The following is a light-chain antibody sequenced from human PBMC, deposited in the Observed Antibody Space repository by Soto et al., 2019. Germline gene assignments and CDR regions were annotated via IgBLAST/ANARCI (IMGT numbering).Light chain of an antibody. CDR3: TSYTSTSPLV. Sequence: QSALTQPASVSGSPGQSITISCTGTSRDVGAYNFVSWYQHHPGKAPKLMIFDVSNRPSGVSNRFSGSKSGNTASLTISGLQAEDEADYYCTSYTSTSPLVFGGGTKLTVL. V-gene: IGLV2-14*03. CDR1: SRDVGAYNF. CDR2: DVS. J-gene: IGLJ2*01.